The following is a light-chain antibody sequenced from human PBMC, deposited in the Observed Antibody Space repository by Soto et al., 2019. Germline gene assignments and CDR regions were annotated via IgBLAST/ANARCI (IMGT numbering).Light chain of an antibody. V-gene: IGLV3-21*02. CDR1: NIGSKS. J-gene: IGLJ1*01. CDR2: DDS. Sequence: SYELIQPPSVSVAPGQTARITCGGNNIGSKSLHWYQQKPGQAPVLVVYDDSDRPSGIPERFSGSNSGNTATLTISRVEAGDEADYYCQVWDSSSDHYVFGTGTKVTVL. CDR3: QVWDSSSDHYV.